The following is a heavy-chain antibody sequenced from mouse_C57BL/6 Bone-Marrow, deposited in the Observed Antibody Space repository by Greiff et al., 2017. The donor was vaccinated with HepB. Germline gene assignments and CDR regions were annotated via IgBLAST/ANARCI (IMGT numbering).Heavy chain of an antibody. J-gene: IGHJ3*01. CDR1: GFTFSSYA. CDR2: ISDGGSYT. Sequence: DVHLVESGGGLVKPGGSLKLSCAASGFTFSSYAMSWVRQTPEKRLEWVATISDGGSYTYYPDNVKGRFTISKDNAKNNLYLQMSHLKSEDTAMYYCARDRDYGGFAYWGQGTLVTVSA. D-gene: IGHD1-1*01. V-gene: IGHV5-4*01. CDR3: ARDRDYGGFAY.